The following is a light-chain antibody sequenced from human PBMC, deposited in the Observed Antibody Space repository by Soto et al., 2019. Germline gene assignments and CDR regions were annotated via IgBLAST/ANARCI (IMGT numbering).Light chain of an antibody. CDR1: SSDIGGHDY. CDR3: SSYTGGSTSYV. J-gene: IGLJ1*01. Sequence: QSALTQPASVSGSPGQSITISCNGTSSDIGGHDYVSWYQQQSGKAPKLTIFEVSNRPSGVSNRFSGSKSGNTASLTISGLQAEDEADYYCSSYTGGSTSYVFGTGTKVTVL. CDR2: EVS. V-gene: IGLV2-14*01.